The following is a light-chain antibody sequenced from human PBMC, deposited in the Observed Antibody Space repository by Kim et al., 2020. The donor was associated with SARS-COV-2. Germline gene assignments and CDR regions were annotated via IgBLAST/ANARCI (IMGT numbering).Light chain of an antibody. Sequence: PGERATLSCRASQSVSSYLAWYQQKPGQAPRLLIYDASNRATGIPARFSGSGSGTDFTLTISSLEPEDFAVYYCQQRSNWPPIFTFGPGTKVDIK. V-gene: IGKV3-11*01. CDR3: QQRSNWPPIFT. J-gene: IGKJ3*01. CDR1: QSVSSY. CDR2: DAS.